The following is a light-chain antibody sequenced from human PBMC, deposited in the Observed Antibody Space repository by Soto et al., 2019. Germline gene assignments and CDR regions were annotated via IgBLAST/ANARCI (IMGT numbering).Light chain of an antibody. J-gene: IGKJ1*01. CDR2: AAS. V-gene: IGKV1-39*01. CDR3: QQSYSTLWT. Sequence: DIQMTQSPSSLSASTGDRVTITCRASQSISSYLNWYQQKPGKAPKLLIYAASSLQSGVPSRFSGSGSGTDFTLTISSLQPEDFVTYYCQQSYSTLWTFGQGTKVEIK. CDR1: QSISSY.